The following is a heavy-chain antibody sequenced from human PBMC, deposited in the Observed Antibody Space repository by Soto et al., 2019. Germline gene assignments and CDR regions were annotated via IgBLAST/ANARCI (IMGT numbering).Heavy chain of an antibody. CDR2: IYHSGST. CDR1: GGSLSTYGYS. Sequence: SETLSLTCAVSGGSLSTYGYSWNWIRQPPGKGLEWVGYIYHSGSTFYNPSLESRVTMSLDRSKKQISLKLNSVTAADTAVYFCARGSCRDGYNFWAFDIWGLGTLVTVSS. D-gene: IGHD1-1*01. J-gene: IGHJ3*02. CDR3: ARGSCRDGYNFWAFDI. V-gene: IGHV4-30-2*01.